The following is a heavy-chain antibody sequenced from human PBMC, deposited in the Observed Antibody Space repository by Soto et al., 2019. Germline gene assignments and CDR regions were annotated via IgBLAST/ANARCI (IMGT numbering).Heavy chain of an antibody. V-gene: IGHV5-51*01. D-gene: IGHD1-26*01. CDR1: GYSFTTNC. CDR3: ARLIGLYSNYAFDI. CDR2: IYPHDSDT. J-gene: IGHJ3*02. Sequence: PGESLKISCRTSGYSFTTNCIAWVRQMPGKGLEWMGVIYPHDSDTRYSPSFQGQVTLSVDKSINTAYLQWSSLKAPDTAMYYCARLIGLYSNYAFDIWGQGTKVPFS.